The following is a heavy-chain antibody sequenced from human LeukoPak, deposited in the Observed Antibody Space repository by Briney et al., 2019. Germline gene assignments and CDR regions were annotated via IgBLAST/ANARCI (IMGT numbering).Heavy chain of an antibody. CDR1: GGSISAYY. D-gene: IGHD4-17*01. J-gene: IGHJ3*02. CDR2: IHYSGTT. V-gene: IGHV4-59*01. CDR3: VRRYGDNVAFDI. Sequence: SETLSLTCTVSGGSISAYYWSWIRQPPGKGLEWIGYIHYSGTTNYYPSLKSRVTIALDTSKNQFSLKLSSVTAADTAVYYCVRRYGDNVAFDIWGQGTMVIVSS.